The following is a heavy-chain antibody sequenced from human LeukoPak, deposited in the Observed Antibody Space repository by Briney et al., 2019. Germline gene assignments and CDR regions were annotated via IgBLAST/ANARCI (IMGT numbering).Heavy chain of an antibody. V-gene: IGHV1-18*01. CDR2: ISAYNGNT. D-gene: IGHD5-18*01. J-gene: IGHJ5*02. CDR1: GYTFTSYG. CDR3: ARTGYSYGLSWFDP. Sequence: ASVKVSCTASGYTFTSYGISWVRQAPGQGLEWMGWISAYNGNTNYAQKLQGRVTMTTDTSTSTAYMELRSLRSDDTAVYYCARTGYSYGLSWFDPWGQGTLVTVSS.